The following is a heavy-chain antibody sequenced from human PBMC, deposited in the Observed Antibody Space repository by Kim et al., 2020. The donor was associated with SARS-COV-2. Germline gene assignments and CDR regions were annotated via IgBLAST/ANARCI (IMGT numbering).Heavy chain of an antibody. CDR1: GFTFSSFA. Sequence: GGSLRLSCAASGFTFSSFAMSWVRQAPGKGLEWVSVISGIGTSTYYADSVKGRFTISRDNSKNTLYLQMNSLRAEDTAVYYCANRAVAGPVYWYFDFWGRGTLVTVSS. D-gene: IGHD6-19*01. V-gene: IGHV3-23*01. CDR3: ANRAVAGPVYWYFDF. J-gene: IGHJ2*01. CDR2: ISGIGTST.